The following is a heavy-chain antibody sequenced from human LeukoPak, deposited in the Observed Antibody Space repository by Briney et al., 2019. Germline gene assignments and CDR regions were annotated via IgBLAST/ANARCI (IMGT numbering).Heavy chain of an antibody. J-gene: IGHJ4*02. CDR3: AKDNSYGWELPSFDY. V-gene: IGHV4-30-2*01. D-gene: IGHD1-26*01. CDR2: IYHSGST. Sequence: SETLSLTCAVSGGSISSGGYSWSWIRQPPGKGLEWIGYIYHSGSTYYNPSLKSRVTISVDRSKNQFSLKLSSVTAADTAVYYCAKDNSYGWELPSFDYWGQGTLVTVSS. CDR1: GGSISSGGYS.